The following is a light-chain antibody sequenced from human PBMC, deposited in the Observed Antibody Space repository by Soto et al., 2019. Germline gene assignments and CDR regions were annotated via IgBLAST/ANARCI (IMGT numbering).Light chain of an antibody. CDR1: SSDVGRYNY. CDR2: DVN. CDR3: SSYTSSSTRVV. J-gene: IGLJ2*01. Sequence: QSALTQPASVSGSPGQSITISCTGTSSDVGRYNYVSWYQQHPGKAPKLMIYDVNNRPSGVSNRFSGSKSGNTASLTISGLQAEDEAAYYCSSYTSSSTRVVFGGGTKLTVL. V-gene: IGLV2-14*01.